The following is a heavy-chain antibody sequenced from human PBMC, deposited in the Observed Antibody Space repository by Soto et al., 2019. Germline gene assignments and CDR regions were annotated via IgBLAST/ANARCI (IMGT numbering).Heavy chain of an antibody. CDR3: ARGSKIQLGDTDP. V-gene: IGHV1-69*13. J-gene: IGHJ5*02. Sequence: SVKVSCKASGGTFSSYAISCVRQAPGQGLEWMGGIIPIFGTANYAQKFQGRVTITADESTSTAYMELSSLRSEDTAVYYCARGSKIQLGDTDPWGQGTLVTVSS. CDR2: IIPIFGTA. CDR1: GGTFSSYA. D-gene: IGHD5-18*01.